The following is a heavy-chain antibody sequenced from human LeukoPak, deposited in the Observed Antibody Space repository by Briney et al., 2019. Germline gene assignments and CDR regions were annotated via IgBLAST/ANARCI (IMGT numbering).Heavy chain of an antibody. D-gene: IGHD3-10*01. CDR2: ISNRGST. J-gene: IGHJ4*02. Sequence: SETLSLTCTISNDSVSSYYWNWIRQSPEKGLEWIGYISNRGSTTYNPSLKSRVTISVDTSKNQFSLKLSSVTAADTAVYYCARAPDGFGELNYWGQGTLVTVSS. CDR3: ARAPDGFGELNY. CDR1: NDSVSSYY. V-gene: IGHV4-59*02.